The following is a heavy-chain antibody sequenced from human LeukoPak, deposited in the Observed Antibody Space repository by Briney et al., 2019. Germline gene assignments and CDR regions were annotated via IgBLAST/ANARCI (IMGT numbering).Heavy chain of an antibody. CDR3: ARYYDLLTAYYPRFDY. D-gene: IGHD3-9*01. CDR2: IYYSGTT. Sequence: SQTLSLTCTVSGGSISSGDFYWSWIRQPPGKGLEWIGYIYYSGTTHFNPSLKSRLTMSVDTSKNQFSLKLSSVTAADTAVYYCARYYDLLTAYYPRFDYWGQGTLVTVSS. CDR1: GGSISSGDFY. V-gene: IGHV4-30-4*01. J-gene: IGHJ4*02.